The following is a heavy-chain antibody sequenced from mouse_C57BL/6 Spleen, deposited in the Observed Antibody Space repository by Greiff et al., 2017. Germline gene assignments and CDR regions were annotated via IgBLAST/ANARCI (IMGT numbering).Heavy chain of an antibody. CDR2: ISSGSSTI. J-gene: IGHJ3*01. CDR1: GFTFSDYG. D-gene: IGHD4-1*01. CDR3: ATNWDGAWFAY. V-gene: IGHV5-17*01. Sequence: EVMLVESGGGLVKPGGSLKLSCAASGFTFSDYGMHWVRQAPEKGLEWVAYISSGSSTISYADTVKGRFTISRDNAKNTLCLPMTSLRSEDTAMYYCATNWDGAWFAYWGQGTLVTVSA.